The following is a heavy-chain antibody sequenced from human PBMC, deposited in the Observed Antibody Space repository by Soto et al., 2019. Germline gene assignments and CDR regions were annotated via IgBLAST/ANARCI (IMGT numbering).Heavy chain of an antibody. CDR2: IYYSGST. D-gene: IGHD3-3*01. V-gene: IGHV4-59*01. J-gene: IGHJ6*03. Sequence: SETLSLTCTVSGGSISSYYWSWIRQPPGKGLEWIGYIYYSGSTNYNPSLKSRVTISVDTSKNQFSLKLSSVTAADTAVYYCARCVGVFGVVTHMDVWGKGTTVTVSS. CDR3: ARCVGVFGVVTHMDV. CDR1: GGSISSYY.